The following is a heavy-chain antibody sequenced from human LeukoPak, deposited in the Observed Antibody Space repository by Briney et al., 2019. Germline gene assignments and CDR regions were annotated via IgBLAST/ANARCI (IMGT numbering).Heavy chain of an antibody. CDR3: AKDPYCSSSSCYTWWFDP. CDR2: IQYDGSTK. D-gene: IGHD2-2*02. Sequence: PGGSLRLSCAASGFTFSSYGMHWVRQAPGKGLEWGAFIQYDGSTKYYADSVKGRFTISRDNSKNTLYLQMNSLRAEDTAVYYCAKDPYCSSSSCYTWWFDPWGQGTLVTVSA. V-gene: IGHV3-30*02. J-gene: IGHJ5*02. CDR1: GFTFSSYG.